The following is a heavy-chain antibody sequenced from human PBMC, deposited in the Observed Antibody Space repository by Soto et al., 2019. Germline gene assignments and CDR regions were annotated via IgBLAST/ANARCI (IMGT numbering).Heavy chain of an antibody. V-gene: IGHV1-69*02. J-gene: IGHJ4*02. Sequence: GASGKVSCKASGGTFSSYTISWVRQAPGQGLEWMGRIIPILGIANYAQKFQGRVTITADKSTSTAYMELSSLRSEDTAVYYCARGAPKATGSVDYWGQGPLVTVSS. CDR3: ARGAPKATGSVDY. D-gene: IGHD5-12*01. CDR2: IIPILGIA. CDR1: GGTFSSYT.